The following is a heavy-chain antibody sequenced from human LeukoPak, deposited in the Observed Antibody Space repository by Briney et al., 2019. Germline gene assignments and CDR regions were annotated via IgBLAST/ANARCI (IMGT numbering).Heavy chain of an antibody. V-gene: IGHV1-8*01. J-gene: IGHJ3*02. Sequence: GESLKISCKGSGYTFTSYDINWVRQATGQGLGWMGWMNPNSGNTGYAQKFQGRVTMTRNTSISTAYMELSSLRSEDTAVYYCATERQGAFDIWGQGTMVTVSS. CDR1: GYTFTSYD. CDR2: MNPNSGNT. CDR3: ATERQGAFDI.